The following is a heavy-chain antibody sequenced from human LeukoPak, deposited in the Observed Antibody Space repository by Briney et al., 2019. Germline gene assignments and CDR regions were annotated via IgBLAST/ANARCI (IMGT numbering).Heavy chain of an antibody. V-gene: IGHV4-34*01. Sequence: PSETLSLTCAVYGGSFSGYYWSWIRQPPGKGLEWIGEINHSGSTNYNPSLKSRVTISVDTSKNQFSLKLSSVTAADTAVYYCARSISVAATPGGAFDIWGQGTMVTVSS. CDR2: INHSGST. D-gene: IGHD2-15*01. CDR3: ARSISVAATPGGAFDI. CDR1: GGSFSGYY. J-gene: IGHJ3*02.